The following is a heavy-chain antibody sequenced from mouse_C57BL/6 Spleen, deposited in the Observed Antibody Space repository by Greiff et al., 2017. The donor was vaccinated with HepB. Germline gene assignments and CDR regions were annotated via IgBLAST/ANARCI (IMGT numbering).Heavy chain of an antibody. CDR1: GFTFSDYY. V-gene: IGHV5-16*01. CDR2: INYDGSST. J-gene: IGHJ3*01. CDR3: AREGAYYSNYDY. Sequence: EVKLVESEGGLVQPGSSMKLSCTASGFTFSDYYMAWVRQVPEKGLEWVANINYDGSSTYYLDSLKSRFIISRDNAKNILYLQMSSLKSEDTATYYCAREGAYYSNYDYWGQGTLVTVSA. D-gene: IGHD2-5*01.